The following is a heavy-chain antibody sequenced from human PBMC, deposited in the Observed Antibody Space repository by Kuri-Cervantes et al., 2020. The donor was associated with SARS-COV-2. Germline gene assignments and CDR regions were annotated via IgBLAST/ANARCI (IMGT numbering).Heavy chain of an antibody. V-gene: IGHV2-70*01. D-gene: IGHD6-19*01. CDR3: ARHSSGSYCDY. J-gene: IGHJ4*02. CDR2: IDWDDNK. CDR1: GFSLTSTGMC. Sequence: SCPTLVKPTQTLTLTCTFSGFSLTSTGMCVSWIRQPPGRALEWLAFIDWDDNKYYSTSLETRLTISKDTSKNQVILTMRNMDPADTATYYCARHSSGSYCDYWGQGTPVTVSS.